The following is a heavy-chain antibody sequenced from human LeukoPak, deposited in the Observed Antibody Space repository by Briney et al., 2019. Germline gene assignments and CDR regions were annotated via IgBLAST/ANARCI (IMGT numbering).Heavy chain of an antibody. Sequence: GGSLRLSCAASGFTFSSYWMSWVRQAPGKGLEWVANIKQDGSEKYYVDSVKGRFTISRDNAKNSLYLQMNSLRAEDTAVYYCARDLGVSEQLALGSSRPFDYWGQGTLVTVSS. CDR1: GFTFSSYW. J-gene: IGHJ4*02. V-gene: IGHV3-7*01. CDR2: IKQDGSEK. CDR3: ARDLGVSEQLALGSSRPFDY. D-gene: IGHD6-6*01.